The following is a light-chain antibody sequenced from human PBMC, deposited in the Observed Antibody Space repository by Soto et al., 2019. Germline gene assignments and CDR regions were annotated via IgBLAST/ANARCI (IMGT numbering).Light chain of an antibody. J-gene: IGLJ3*02. CDR1: SSNIGSNT. CDR3: AAWDDSLNGGV. V-gene: IGLV1-44*01. Sequence: QSVLTQPPSASGTPGQRVTISCSGSSSNIGSNTVNWYQQLTGTAPQLLIYSNNQRPSGVPDRFSGSKSGTSASLAISGLQSEDEADYYCAAWDDSLNGGVFGGGTKLTVL. CDR2: SNN.